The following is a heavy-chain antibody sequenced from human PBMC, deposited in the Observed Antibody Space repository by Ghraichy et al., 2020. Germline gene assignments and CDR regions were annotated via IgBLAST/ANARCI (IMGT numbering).Heavy chain of an antibody. CDR1: GGSFSGHL. CDR3: ARGRRADY. V-gene: IGHV4-34*01. Sequence: SETLSLTCAVYGGSFSGHLCNWFRQPPGKGLEWIGEINHSGITNYNPSLKSRVTISLGTSKNQFSLNLSSVTAADTAVYYCARGRRADYWGQGTLVTVSS. CDR2: INHSGIT. J-gene: IGHJ4*02.